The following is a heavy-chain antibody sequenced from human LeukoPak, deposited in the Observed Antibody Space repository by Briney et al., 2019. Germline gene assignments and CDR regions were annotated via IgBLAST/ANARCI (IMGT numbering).Heavy chain of an antibody. Sequence: GRSLRLSCAASGFTFSSYGMHWVRQAPGKGLEWVAVISYDGSNKYYADSVKGRFTISRDNSKNTLYLQTNSLRAEDTAVYYCAKEGGQLVGNWFDPWGQGTLVTVSS. V-gene: IGHV3-30*18. CDR3: AKEGGQLVGNWFDP. J-gene: IGHJ5*02. D-gene: IGHD6-6*01. CDR1: GFTFSSYG. CDR2: ISYDGSNK.